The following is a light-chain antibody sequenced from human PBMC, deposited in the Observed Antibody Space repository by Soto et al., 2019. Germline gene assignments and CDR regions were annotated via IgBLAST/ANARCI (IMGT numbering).Light chain of an antibody. V-gene: IGKV1-8*01. Sequence: IQMTQSPSSLSASAGDRVTITCRASQGISSYLAWYQQKPGKAPKLLIYAASTLQSGVPSRFSGSGSGTDFTLTISCLQSEDFATYYCQQYYSYPPGFGPGTKVDIK. J-gene: IGKJ3*01. CDR1: QGISSY. CDR2: AAS. CDR3: QQYYSYPPG.